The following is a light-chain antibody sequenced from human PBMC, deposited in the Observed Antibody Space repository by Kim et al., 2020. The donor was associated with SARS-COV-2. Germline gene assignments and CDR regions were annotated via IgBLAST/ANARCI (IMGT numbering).Light chain of an antibody. CDR2: GAS. J-gene: IGKJ4*01. Sequence: LSVSPGERATLSCRASQSVSTNLAWYQQKPGQAPRLLIYGASTRATGIPARFSGSGSGTEFTLTISSLQSEDFALYYWQQYNNWVTFGGGTKVEI. CDR3: QQYNNWVT. V-gene: IGKV3-15*01. CDR1: QSVSTN.